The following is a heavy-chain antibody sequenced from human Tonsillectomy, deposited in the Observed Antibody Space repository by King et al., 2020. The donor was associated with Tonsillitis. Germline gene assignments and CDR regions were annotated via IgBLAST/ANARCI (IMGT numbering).Heavy chain of an antibody. V-gene: IGHV1-24*01. J-gene: IGHJ4*02. Sequence: VQLVQSGAEVKKPGASVKVSCKVSGYSLTELSMHWVRQAPGKGLEWMGGFDPEDGETIYAQKFQGRVTMTEDTSTDTTYMELSSLRSEDTAVYYCAVITMVRGGPKFDYCGQGTLVTVSS. CDR3: AVITMVRGGPKFDY. CDR2: FDPEDGET. CDR1: GYSLTELS. D-gene: IGHD3-10*01.